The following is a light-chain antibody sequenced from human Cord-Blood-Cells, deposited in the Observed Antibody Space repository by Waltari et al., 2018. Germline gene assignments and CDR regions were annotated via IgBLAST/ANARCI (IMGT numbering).Light chain of an antibody. CDR3: QQYNNWPPLT. Sequence: EIVMTLSPATLSVSPAERATLSCRASQSVSSNLAWYQQKPGQAPRLLIYGASTRATGIPARFSGSGSGTEFTLTISSLQSEDFAVYYCQQYNNWPPLTFGGGTKVEIK. J-gene: IGKJ4*01. V-gene: IGKV3-15*01. CDR1: QSVSSN. CDR2: GAS.